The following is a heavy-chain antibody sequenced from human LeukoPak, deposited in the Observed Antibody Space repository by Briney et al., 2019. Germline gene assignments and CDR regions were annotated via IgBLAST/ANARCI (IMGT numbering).Heavy chain of an antibody. Sequence: GASVKVSCKASGYTFTSYDINWVRQATGQGLEWMGWMNPSNGDTGYAQKFQGRVTVTRSTSISTAYMELSSLRSEDTAVYYCARGLGGSLSSHNWFDPWGQGTLVTVSS. V-gene: IGHV1-8*01. CDR3: ARGLGGSLSSHNWFDP. CDR2: MNPSNGDT. J-gene: IGHJ5*02. D-gene: IGHD2-15*01. CDR1: GYTFTSYD.